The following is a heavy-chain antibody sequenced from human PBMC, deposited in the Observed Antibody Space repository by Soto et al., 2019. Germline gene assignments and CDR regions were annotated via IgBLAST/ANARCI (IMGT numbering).Heavy chain of an antibody. J-gene: IGHJ4*02. CDR2: ISYDGIKK. Sequence: GSLRLSCAASGFIFSDYGMHWVRQAPGKGLEWVAVISYDGIKKDYADSVKGRFTISRDNSKRTQYLQMNSLSADDTAVYYCAKDHYNASVTVVRGVIDYWGQGTLVNVSS. CDR1: GFIFSDYG. V-gene: IGHV3-30*18. CDR3: AKDHYNASVTVVRGVIDY. D-gene: IGHD3-10*01.